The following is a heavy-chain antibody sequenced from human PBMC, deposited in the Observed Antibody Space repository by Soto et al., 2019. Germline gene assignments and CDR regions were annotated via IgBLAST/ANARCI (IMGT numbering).Heavy chain of an antibody. V-gene: IGHV4-31*03. CDR1: GGSISSGGYY. CDR2: IYYSGST. J-gene: IGHJ6*02. D-gene: IGHD5-18*01. CDR3: ARALYSYGSQVHYYYYGMDV. Sequence: SETLSLTCTVSGGSISSGGYYWSWIRQHPGKGLEWIGYIYYSGSTYYNPSLKSRVTISVDTSKNQFSLKLSSVTAADTAVYYCARALYSYGSQVHYYYYGMDVWGQGTTVTVSS.